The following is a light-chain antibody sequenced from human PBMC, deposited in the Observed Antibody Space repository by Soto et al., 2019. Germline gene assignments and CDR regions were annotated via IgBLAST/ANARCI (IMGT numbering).Light chain of an antibody. CDR2: AAS. CDR1: QSISTY. J-gene: IGKJ4*01. Sequence: DIQMTQSPSSLSASVGDRFTITCLASQSISTYLNWYQQKPGKAPNLLIFAASTLQSGVPSRFSGSGSGTDFTLTIRSLQPEDFATYYCQQSYTVPLTFGGGTKVDIK. V-gene: IGKV1-39*01. CDR3: QQSYTVPLT.